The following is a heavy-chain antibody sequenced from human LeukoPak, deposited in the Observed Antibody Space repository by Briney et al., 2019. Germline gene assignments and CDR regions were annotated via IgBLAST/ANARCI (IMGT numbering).Heavy chain of an antibody. CDR3: ARVRQLGGYYFDY. CDR1: RFTFSSYW. V-gene: IGHV3-7*01. CDR2: MNQDGSHK. Sequence: PGGSLRLSCAASRFTFSSYWMSWVRQAPGKGLEWVANMNQDGSHKYYVDSVKVRFTISRDNAKNSLYLQMNILRAGDTAVYYCARVRQLGGYYFDYWGQGTLVTVSS. J-gene: IGHJ4*02. D-gene: IGHD6-13*01.